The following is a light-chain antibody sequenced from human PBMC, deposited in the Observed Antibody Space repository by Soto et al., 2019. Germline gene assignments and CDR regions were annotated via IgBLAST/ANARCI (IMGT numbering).Light chain of an antibody. CDR2: GAS. CDR3: HHYADSPHT. V-gene: IGKV3-20*01. CDR1: QSVGDTY. Sequence: EIVLTQSPGTLSLSPGDRATLSCRASQSVGDTYLAWYQQIPGQAPRLLIYGASNRATGIPDRFSGSGSGTDFTLTISRLEPEDSAVYYCHHYADSPHTFGQGTKLEI. J-gene: IGKJ2*01.